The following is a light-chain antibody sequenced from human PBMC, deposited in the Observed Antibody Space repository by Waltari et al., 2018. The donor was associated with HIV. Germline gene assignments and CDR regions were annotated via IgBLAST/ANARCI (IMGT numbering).Light chain of an antibody. CDR1: SGDVGSYNL. CDR3: CSYTGTSSWV. V-gene: IGLV2-23*02. J-gene: IGLJ3*02. Sequence: QSALTQPASVSGSPGQSITISCTGTSGDVGSYNLVSWYQQHPGKAPKLIIYEVRKWPSGISNRFSGSKSDNTASLTISGLQAEDEADYYCCSYTGTSSWVFGGGTKLTVL. CDR2: EVR.